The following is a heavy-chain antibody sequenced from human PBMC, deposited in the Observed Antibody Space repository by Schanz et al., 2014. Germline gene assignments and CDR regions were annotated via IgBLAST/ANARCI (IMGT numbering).Heavy chain of an antibody. J-gene: IGHJ6*02. V-gene: IGHV3-33*06. CDR1: GFTFSSYG. CDR2: VCYDGSKK. D-gene: IGHD1-26*01. Sequence: LVESGGGVVQPGRSLRLSCAASGFTFSSYGIHWVRQVPGKGLEWVAVVCYDGSKKYYADSVKGRFTTSRDNSKNTMYLQMNSLRAEDTAVYYCVKDLQRELLRDDHYYGMDVWGQGTTVTISS. CDR3: VKDLQRELLRDDHYYGMDV.